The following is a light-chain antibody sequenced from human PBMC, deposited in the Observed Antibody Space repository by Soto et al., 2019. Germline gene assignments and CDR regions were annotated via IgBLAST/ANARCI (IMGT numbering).Light chain of an antibody. J-gene: IGKJ4*01. CDR3: QQVESYPST. CDR1: QGISSF. Sequence: IQLTQTPSSLSASVGDRVTITCRASQGISSFLAWYQQKPGKAPKLLIYAASSLQGGVPSRFSGSGFGTDFTLTITSLQPEDFATYYCQQVESYPSTFGGGTKVDIK. CDR2: AAS. V-gene: IGKV1-9*01.